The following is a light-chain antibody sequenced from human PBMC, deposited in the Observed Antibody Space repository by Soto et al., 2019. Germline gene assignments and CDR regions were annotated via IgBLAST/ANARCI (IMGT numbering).Light chain of an antibody. V-gene: IGLV2-14*03. Sequence: QSALTQPASVSGSPGQSITISCAGTSSDVGGYNYVSWYQQHPGKVPRLIISDVNKRPSGVSDRFSGSKSGNTASLTISGHQAEDEADYYCASFTRSVTVVFGGGTKLTVL. CDR1: SSDVGGYNY. CDR3: ASFTRSVTVV. J-gene: IGLJ2*01. CDR2: DVN.